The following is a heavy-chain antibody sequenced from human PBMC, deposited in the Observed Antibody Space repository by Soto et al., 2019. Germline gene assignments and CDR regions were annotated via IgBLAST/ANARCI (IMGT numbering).Heavy chain of an antibody. V-gene: IGHV4-59*08. CDR1: GGSISSYY. D-gene: IGHD3-22*01. CDR2: IYYSGST. Sequence: SETLSLTCTVSGGSISSYYWSWIRQPPGKGLERIGYIYYSGSTNYNPSLKSRVTISVDTSKNQFSLKLSSVTAADTAVYYCARVNYYDSSGVFDPWGQGTLVTVSS. CDR3: ARVNYYDSSGVFDP. J-gene: IGHJ5*02.